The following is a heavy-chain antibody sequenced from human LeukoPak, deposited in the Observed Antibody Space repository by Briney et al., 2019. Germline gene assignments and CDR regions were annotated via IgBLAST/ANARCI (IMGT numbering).Heavy chain of an antibody. V-gene: IGHV3-21*01. CDR3: ARLLIVVPSN. D-gene: IGHD2-2*01. CDR2: ISSSSSYI. Sequence: GGSLRLSCAASGLTFSNYAMNWVRQAPGKGLEWVSSISSSSSYIYYADSVKGRFTISRDNAKNSLYLQMNSLRAEDTAVYYCARLLIVVPSNWGQGTLVTVSS. CDR1: GLTFSNYA. J-gene: IGHJ4*02.